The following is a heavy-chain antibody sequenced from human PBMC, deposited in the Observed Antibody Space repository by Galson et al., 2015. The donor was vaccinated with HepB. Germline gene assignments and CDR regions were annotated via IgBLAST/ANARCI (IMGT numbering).Heavy chain of an antibody. V-gene: IGHV6-1*01. D-gene: IGHD3-22*01. J-gene: IGHJ6*02. Sequence: CAISGDSVSSNSAAWNWIRQSPSRGLEWLGRTYYRSKWYNDYAVSVKSRITINPDTSKNQFSLQLNSVTPEDTAVYYCARDTDYYDSSGYYSSEGYYYYYGMDVWGQGTTVTVSS. CDR3: ARDTDYYDSSGYYSSEGYYYYYGMDV. CDR2: TYYRSKWYN. CDR1: GDSVSSNSAA.